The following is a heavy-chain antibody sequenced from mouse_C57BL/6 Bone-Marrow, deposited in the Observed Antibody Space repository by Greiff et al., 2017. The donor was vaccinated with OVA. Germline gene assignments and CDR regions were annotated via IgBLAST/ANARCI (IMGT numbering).Heavy chain of an antibody. CDR3: ARPDLLWSSDV. CDR1: VFTFSSYT. D-gene: IGHD2-1*01. V-gene: IGHV5-9*01. Sequence: DVMLVESGGGLVKPGGSLKLSCAASVFTFSSYTMSWVRQTPEKRLEWVATISGGGGNTYYPDSVKGRFTISRDNAKNTLYLQMSSLRSEDTALYYCARPDLLWSSDVWGTGTTVTVSS. CDR2: ISGGGGNT. J-gene: IGHJ1*03.